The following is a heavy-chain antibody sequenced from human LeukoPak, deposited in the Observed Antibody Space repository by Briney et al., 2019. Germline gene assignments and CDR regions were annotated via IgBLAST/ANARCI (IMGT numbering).Heavy chain of an antibody. Sequence: ASVKVSCKASGGTFSSYAISWVRQAPGQGLEWMGRIIPILGIANYAQKFQGRITMTRDTSTSTVYMELSSLGSDDTAVYYCATEPGYNNTWGQGTLVTVSS. CDR1: GGTFSSYA. V-gene: IGHV1-69*04. J-gene: IGHJ5*02. CDR2: IIPILGIA. CDR3: ATEPGYNNT. D-gene: IGHD1-14*01.